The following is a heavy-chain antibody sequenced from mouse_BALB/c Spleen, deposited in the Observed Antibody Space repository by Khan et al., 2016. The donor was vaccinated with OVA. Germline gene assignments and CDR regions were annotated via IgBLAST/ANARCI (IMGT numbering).Heavy chain of an antibody. V-gene: IGHV3-2*02. CDR2: ISYSGRT. D-gene: IGHD1-1*01. J-gene: IGHJ2*01. CDR3: ARSLTITTVVATDFDY. CDR1: GYSITSDYA. Sequence: EVQLQESGPGLVKPSQSLSLTCTVTGYSITSDYAWNWIRQFPGNKLEWMGYISYSGRTSYNPSLKSRISITRDTSKNKFFLQLNSVTTEDTAKYYCARSLTITTVVATDFDYWGQGTTLTVSS.